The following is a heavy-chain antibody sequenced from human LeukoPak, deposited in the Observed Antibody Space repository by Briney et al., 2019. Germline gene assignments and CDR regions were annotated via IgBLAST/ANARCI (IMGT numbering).Heavy chain of an antibody. V-gene: IGHV1-46*01. J-gene: IGHJ4*02. CDR3: ARDLSSSCYLHY. CDR1: GYTFSTYY. D-gene: IGHD2-2*01. Sequence: ASVKVSCKASGYTFSTYYMHWVRQAPGQGLKWMGIINPSGGSTSYAQKFQGRVTMTRDTSTSTVYMELSGLRSEDTAVYYCARDLSSSCYLHYWGQGTLVTVSS. CDR2: INPSGGST.